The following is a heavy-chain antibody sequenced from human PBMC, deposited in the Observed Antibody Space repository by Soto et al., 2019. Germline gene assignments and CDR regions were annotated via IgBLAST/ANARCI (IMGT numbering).Heavy chain of an antibody. Sequence: PGESLKISCKGSGYSFTSYWIGWVRQMPGKGLEWMGIIYPGDSDTRYSPSFQGQVTISADKSISTAYLQWSSLKASDTAMYYCARRGGSSFLDYYYGTDVWGQGTTVTVSS. V-gene: IGHV5-51*01. D-gene: IGHD6-13*01. CDR2: IYPGDSDT. CDR1: GYSFTSYW. CDR3: ARRGGSSFLDYYYGTDV. J-gene: IGHJ6*02.